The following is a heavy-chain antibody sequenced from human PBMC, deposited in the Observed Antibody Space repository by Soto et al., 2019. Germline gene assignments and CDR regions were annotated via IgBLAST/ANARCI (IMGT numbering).Heavy chain of an antibody. Sequence: QVQVVESGGGVVQPGRSLRLSCAASGFTFSGFGMHWVRQAPGKGLEWVAVIWHDGTNKYYADSAKGRFTISRDNSKNTLYLQMNSLRAEDTAVYYCARDPGNDEAMDYWGQGTLVTVSS. CDR2: IWHDGTNK. V-gene: IGHV3-33*01. J-gene: IGHJ4*02. CDR3: ARDPGNDEAMDY. D-gene: IGHD1-1*01. CDR1: GFTFSGFG.